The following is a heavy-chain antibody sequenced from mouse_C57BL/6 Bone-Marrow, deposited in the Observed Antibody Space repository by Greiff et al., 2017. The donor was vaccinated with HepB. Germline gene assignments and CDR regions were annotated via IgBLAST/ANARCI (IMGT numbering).Heavy chain of an antibody. CDR2: IDPENGDT. V-gene: IGHV14-4*01. CDR3: TTGGLRRTGDY. CDR1: GFNIKDDY. J-gene: IGHJ2*01. Sequence: VQLQQSGAELVRPGASVKLSCTASGFNIKDDYMHWVKQRPEQGLEWIGWIDPENGDTEYASNFQGKATITADTSSNTSYLQLSSLTSEDTAVYYCTTGGLRRTGDYWGQGTTLTVSS. D-gene: IGHD2-4*01.